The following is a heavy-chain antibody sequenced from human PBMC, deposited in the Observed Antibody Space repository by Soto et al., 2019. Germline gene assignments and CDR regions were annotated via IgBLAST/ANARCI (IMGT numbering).Heavy chain of an antibody. CDR3: AREDAARIERWFDA. CDR1: GGSIISASYS. J-gene: IGHJ5*02. Sequence: QVQLQESGPRLVKPSQTLSLSCAVYGGSIISASYSCNWIRQSPGRGLEWIGHIYSSGSTYYNPSLKSRVSISVDTSNNQFSLKLTSVTAADTAVYFCAREDAARIERWFDAWGQGILVTVSS. V-gene: IGHV4-31*11. CDR2: IYSSGST. D-gene: IGHD6-6*01.